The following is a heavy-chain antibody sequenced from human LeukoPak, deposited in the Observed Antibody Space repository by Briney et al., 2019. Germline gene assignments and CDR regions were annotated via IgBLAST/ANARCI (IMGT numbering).Heavy chain of an antibody. CDR3: AKDAHSSGWYFWFDP. CDR1: GFAFDDYA. D-gene: IGHD6-19*01. Sequence: GGSLRLSCAASGFAFDDYAMHWVRQAPGKGLEWVSGISWNSGSIGYADSVKGRFTISRDNAKNSLYLQMNSLRAEGTALYYCAKDAHSSGWYFWFDPWGQGTLVTVSS. V-gene: IGHV3-9*01. CDR2: ISWNSGSI. J-gene: IGHJ5*02.